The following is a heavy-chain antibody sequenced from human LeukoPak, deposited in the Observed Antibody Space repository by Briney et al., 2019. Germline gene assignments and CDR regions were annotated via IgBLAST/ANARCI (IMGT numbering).Heavy chain of an antibody. CDR1: GFTFISYA. V-gene: IGHV3-23*01. Sequence: GGSLRLSCAASGFTFISYAMSWVRQAPGKGLEWVSAISGSGGSTYYADSVKGRFTISRDNSKNTLYLQMNSLRAEDTAVYYCAKYVVAGTYFDYWGQGTLVTVSS. CDR2: ISGSGGST. D-gene: IGHD6-19*01. J-gene: IGHJ4*02. CDR3: AKYVVAGTYFDY.